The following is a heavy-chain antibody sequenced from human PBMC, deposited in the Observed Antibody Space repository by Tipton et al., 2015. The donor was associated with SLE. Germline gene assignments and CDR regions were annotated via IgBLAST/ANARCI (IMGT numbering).Heavy chain of an antibody. Sequence: QVQLVQSGAEVKKPGASVKVSCKASGYTFTDYYIHWVRQAPGQGLEWMGWINALSGGTKYAQKFRGRVTMSGDTATSTAYMDLTRLTSDDTAVYYCARRSYDYWGQGTLVTVSS. V-gene: IGHV1-2*02. CDR2: INALSGGT. J-gene: IGHJ4*02. CDR3: ARRSYDY. CDR1: GYTFTDYY. D-gene: IGHD3-10*01.